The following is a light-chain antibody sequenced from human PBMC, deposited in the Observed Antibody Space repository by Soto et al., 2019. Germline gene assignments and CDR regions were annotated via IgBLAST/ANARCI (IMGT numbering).Light chain of an antibody. CDR1: SGDVGGYSY. J-gene: IGLJ3*02. CDR2: DVN. CDR3: CSYAGTYTLSNGV. V-gene: IGLV2-11*01. Sequence: QSALTQPRSVSGSPGQSVTISCTGTSGDVGGYSYVSWYQQHPGKAPKLMFYDVNKRPSGVPDRFSGSKSGNTASPTISRLQVEDEADYYCCSYAGTYTLSNGVFGGGTKLTVL.